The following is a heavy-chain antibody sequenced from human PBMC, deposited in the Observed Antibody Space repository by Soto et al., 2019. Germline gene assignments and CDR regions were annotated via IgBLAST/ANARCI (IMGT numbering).Heavy chain of an antibody. Sequence: EVQLSQSGGGLVQPGGSLRLSCAGSGFTFINYAMNWVRQAPGTGLEWVSSISGGGDATFFANSVRGRFTISRDNSDNTVTLQMNSLGVDDTAGYYCARKILGSTSRPDYWYFDLWGRGTRVTVSS. V-gene: IGHV3-23*01. J-gene: IGHJ2*01. D-gene: IGHD7-27*01. CDR3: ARKILGSTSRPDYWYFDL. CDR1: GFTFINYA. CDR2: ISGGGDAT.